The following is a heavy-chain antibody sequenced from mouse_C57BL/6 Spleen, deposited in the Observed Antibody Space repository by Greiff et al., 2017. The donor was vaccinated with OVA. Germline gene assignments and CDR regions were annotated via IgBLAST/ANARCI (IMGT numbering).Heavy chain of an antibody. D-gene: IGHD1-1*01. V-gene: IGHV2-9-1*01. CDR1: GFSLTSYA. J-gene: IGHJ1*03. Sequence: VQLQQSGPGLVAPSQSLSITCTVSGFSLTSYAISWVRQPPGKGLEWLGVIWTGGGTNYNSALKSRLSISKDNSKSQVFLKMNSLQTDDTARYYCAREPLITTVVDWYFDVWGTGTTVTVSS. CDR3: AREPLITTVVDWYFDV. CDR2: IWTGGGT.